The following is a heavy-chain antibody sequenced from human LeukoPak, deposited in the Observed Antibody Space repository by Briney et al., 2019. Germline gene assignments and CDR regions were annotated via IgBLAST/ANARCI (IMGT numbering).Heavy chain of an antibody. V-gene: IGHV3-7*01. D-gene: IGHD1-14*01. Sequence: GGSLRLSCAASGFTFSSHWMSWVRRAPGKGLEWVANIKQDGSEKNYVESVKGRFTISRDNGKNSLYLQMNSLRAEDTAVYFCARDSRPPRRYNWFDPWGQGTLVTVSS. J-gene: IGHJ5*02. CDR3: ARDSRPPRRYNWFDP. CDR1: GFTFSSHW. CDR2: IKQDGSEK.